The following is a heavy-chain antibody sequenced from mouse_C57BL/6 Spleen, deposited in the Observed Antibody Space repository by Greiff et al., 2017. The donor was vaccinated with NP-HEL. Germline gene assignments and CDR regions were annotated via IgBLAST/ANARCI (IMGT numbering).Heavy chain of an antibody. CDR1: GFTFSSYT. D-gene: IGHD1-1*01. CDR3: ARRANYYGSSWYFDV. CDR2: ISGGGGNT. V-gene: IGHV5-9*01. Sequence: EVQLVESGGGLVKPGGSLKLSCAASGFTFSSYTMSWVRQTPEKRLEWVATISGGGGNTYYPDSVKGRFTISRDNAKNTLYLQMSSLRSEDTALYYCARRANYYGSSWYFDVWGTGTTVTVSS. J-gene: IGHJ1*03.